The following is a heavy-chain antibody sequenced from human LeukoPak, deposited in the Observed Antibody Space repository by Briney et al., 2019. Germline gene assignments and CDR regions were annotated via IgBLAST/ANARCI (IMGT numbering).Heavy chain of an antibody. CDR2: IYPADSDI. CDR3: ARQEYCSGASCYTWFDP. Sequence: GESLKISCKGSGYSINNYWIAWVRQMPGKGLEWMGIIYPADSDIRYSPSFQGQVTISADKSISTAYLQWNSLKASDTAMYYCARQEYCSGASCYTWFDPWGREPWSPSPQ. CDR1: GYSINNYW. D-gene: IGHD2-15*01. V-gene: IGHV5-51*01. J-gene: IGHJ5*02.